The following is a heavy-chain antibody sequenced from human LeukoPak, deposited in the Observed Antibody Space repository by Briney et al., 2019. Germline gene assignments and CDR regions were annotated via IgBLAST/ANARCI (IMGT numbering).Heavy chain of an antibody. J-gene: IGHJ6*03. CDR1: GYTFTSYG. D-gene: IGHD3-3*01. V-gene: IGHV1-18*01. Sequence: ASVKVSCKASGYTFTSYGISWVRQAPGQGLEWMGWISAYNGNTNYAQKLQGRVTMTRDTSTSTVYMELSSLRSEDTAVYYCARDGDDFWSGPYYYYYMDVWGKGTTVTVSS. CDR3: ARDGDDFWSGPYYYYYMDV. CDR2: ISAYNGNT.